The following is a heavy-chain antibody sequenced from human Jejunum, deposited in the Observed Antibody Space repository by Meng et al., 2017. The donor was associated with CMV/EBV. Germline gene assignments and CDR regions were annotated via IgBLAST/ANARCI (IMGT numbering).Heavy chain of an antibody. CDR3: ARRPLGYCSTMSCQPFWYFEL. D-gene: IGHD2-2*01. CDR2: INQDGSEK. CDR1: W. V-gene: IGHV3-7*01. J-gene: IGHJ2*01. Sequence: WMSWVRQAPGKGLEWVANINQDGSEKYYVGSAKGRFTISRDNAKNSMYLQMTSLRAEDAAVYYCARRPLGYCSTMSCQPFWYFELWGRGTRVTVSS.